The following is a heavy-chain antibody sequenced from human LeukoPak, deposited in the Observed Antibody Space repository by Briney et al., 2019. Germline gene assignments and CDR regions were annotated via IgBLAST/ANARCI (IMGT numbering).Heavy chain of an antibody. D-gene: IGHD3-22*01. CDR3: ARLYYDDSSGYRPLDY. V-gene: IGHV3-7*01. CDR2: INLDGSKK. CDR1: GFTFKNYW. Sequence: GGSLRLSCAASGFTFKNYWMSWVRQAPGKGLEWVANINLDGSKKYYVDSVKGRFTISRDNAENSLFLQMNNLRAEDTAVYYCARLYYDDSSGYRPLDYWGQGTLVTVSS. J-gene: IGHJ4*02.